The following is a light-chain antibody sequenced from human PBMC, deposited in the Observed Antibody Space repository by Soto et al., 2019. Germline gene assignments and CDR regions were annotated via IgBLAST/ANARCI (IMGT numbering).Light chain of an antibody. V-gene: IGKV1-5*01. J-gene: IGKJ2*01. CDR3: QQYNHYSSNT. Sequence: DIQMTQSPSTLSASVGDSVTITCRASQRIGRWLAWYQQKPGKAPKLLIYDASTLQSGVPSRFSGSGSGTELTLNITSLQADDFATYYCQQYNHYSSNTFGLGTKLEI. CDR1: QRIGRW. CDR2: DAS.